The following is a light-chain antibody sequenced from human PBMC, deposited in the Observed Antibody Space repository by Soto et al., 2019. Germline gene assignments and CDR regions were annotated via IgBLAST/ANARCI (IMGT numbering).Light chain of an antibody. J-gene: IGKJ1*01. CDR3: QQANSFPWT. Sequence: DIQMTQSPSSVSASVGDRVTITCRASQDISGWLAWFQQKPVKAPNLLIYAASILQSGVPSRFSGSGSGTDFTLTITYLQPEDFATYYCQQANSFPWTFGQGTKVEL. V-gene: IGKV1D-12*01. CDR2: AAS. CDR1: QDISGW.